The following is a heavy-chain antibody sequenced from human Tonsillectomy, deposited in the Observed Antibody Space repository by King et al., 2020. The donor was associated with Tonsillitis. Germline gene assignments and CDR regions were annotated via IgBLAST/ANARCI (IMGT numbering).Heavy chain of an antibody. CDR1: GYSFTSYW. J-gene: IGHJ4*02. Sequence: VQLVQSGAEVKKPGESLRISCRGSGYSFTSYWITWVRQMPGKGLEWMGRIDPSDSYTNYSPSFQGHVTISVDKSMSTAYLQWSSLKASDTAVYFCARAQDTYSSSSEGYWGQGTLVTVSS. D-gene: IGHD6-13*01. CDR2: IDPSDSYT. CDR3: ARAQDTYSSSSEGY. V-gene: IGHV5-10-1*01.